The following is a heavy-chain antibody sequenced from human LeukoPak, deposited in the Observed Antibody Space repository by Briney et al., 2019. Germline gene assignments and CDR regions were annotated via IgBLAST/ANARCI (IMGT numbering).Heavy chain of an antibody. CDR3: ARGDPYHFXX. V-gene: IGHV4-59*01. CDR1: GGSISSYY. J-gene: IGHJ4*02. Sequence: PSETLSLTCTVSGGSISSYYWTWIRQPPGKGLEWIGYIYHTGSSNYNPSLESRVTISVDTSKNQFSLKLNSVTAADTAVYYCARGDPYHFXXWGQGTLVTV. CDR2: IYHTGSS.